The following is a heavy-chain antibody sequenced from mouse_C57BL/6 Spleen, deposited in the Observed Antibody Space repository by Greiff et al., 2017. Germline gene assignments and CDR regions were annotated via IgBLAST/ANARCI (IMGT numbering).Heavy chain of an antibody. V-gene: IGHV5-17*01. D-gene: IGHD3-2*02. Sequence: EVKLVESGGGLVKPGGSLKLSCAASGFTFSDYGLHWVRQAPVKGLEWVAYISSGSSTIYYADTVKGRFTISRDNAKNTLFLQMTSLKSEDTAMYYCARGDSSGYGYWGQGTTLTVSS. CDR1: GFTFSDYG. CDR3: ARGDSSGYGY. J-gene: IGHJ2*01. CDR2: ISSGSSTI.